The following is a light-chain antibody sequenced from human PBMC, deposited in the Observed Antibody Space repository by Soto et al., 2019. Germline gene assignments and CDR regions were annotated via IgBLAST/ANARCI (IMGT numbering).Light chain of an antibody. Sequence: EIVLTQSPGTLSLSPGERATLSCRASQSVSSSYLAWYQQKPGQAPSLPIYGASRRATGIPDRFSGSGSGTDFTLTISRLEPEDFAVYYCQQRSNWITFGQGTRLEI. CDR3: QQRSNWIT. V-gene: IGKV3D-20*02. CDR2: GAS. CDR1: QSVSSSY. J-gene: IGKJ5*01.